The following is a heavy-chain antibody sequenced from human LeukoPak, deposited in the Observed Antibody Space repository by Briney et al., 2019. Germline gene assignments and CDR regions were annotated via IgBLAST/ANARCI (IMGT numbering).Heavy chain of an antibody. J-gene: IGHJ4*02. CDR2: INLGGST. V-gene: IGHV4-34*01. D-gene: IGHD6-6*01. CDR3: ATSTKTVRPDSWDS. Sequence: SETLSLTCAIYGGSFDGYSWSWIRQSPGEGLEWIGEINLGGSTNYNPSLKSRVTMTIDTSKREVSLKLTSVTAADTSIYFCATSTKTVRPDSWDSWGQGTLVSVSS. CDR1: GGSFDGYS.